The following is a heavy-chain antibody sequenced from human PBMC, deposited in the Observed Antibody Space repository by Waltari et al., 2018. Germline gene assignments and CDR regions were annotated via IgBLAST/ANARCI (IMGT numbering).Heavy chain of an antibody. J-gene: IGHJ2*01. CDR3: ARRLWVREYWYFDL. Sequence: QLQLQESGPGRVKPSETLSLTCTVSGTSIADSTYQWAWIRQPPGKGLDWIGSVSYTGSTFYNPSLRSRVTLSMDVSKNHVSLRLSSVTAADSGLYYCARRLWVREYWYFDLWGRGTLLTVSS. CDR2: VSYTGST. V-gene: IGHV4-39*02. D-gene: IGHD1-1*01. CDR1: GTSIADSTYQ.